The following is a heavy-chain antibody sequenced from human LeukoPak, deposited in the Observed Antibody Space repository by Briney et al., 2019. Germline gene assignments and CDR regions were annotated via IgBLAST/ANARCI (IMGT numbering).Heavy chain of an antibody. CDR2: IYYSGST. V-gene: IGHV4-59*01. CDR1: GGSISSYY. D-gene: IGHD2-8*01. Sequence: SETLSLTCTVSGGSISSYYWSWIRQPAGKRLECIGYIYYSGSTNYNPFLKSRVTISVDTSKNQFSLKLSSVTAADTAVYYCARAGMVDAFDIWGQGTMVTVSS. CDR3: ARAGMVDAFDI. J-gene: IGHJ3*02.